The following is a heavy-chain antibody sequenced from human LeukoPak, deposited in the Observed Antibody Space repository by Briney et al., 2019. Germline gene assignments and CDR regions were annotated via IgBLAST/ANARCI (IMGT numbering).Heavy chain of an antibody. CDR2: ISNDGGGT. Sequence: PGGSLRLSCAASGFIFNNYGLIWVRQAPGKGLEWVSAISNDGGGTNYADFVKGRFTISRDNSKNTLFLQMNSLRAEDTAVYYCAKSSRVNWFDPWGQGTLVTVSS. D-gene: IGHD3-10*01. CDR1: GFIFNNYG. V-gene: IGHV3-23*01. J-gene: IGHJ5*02. CDR3: AKSSRVNWFDP.